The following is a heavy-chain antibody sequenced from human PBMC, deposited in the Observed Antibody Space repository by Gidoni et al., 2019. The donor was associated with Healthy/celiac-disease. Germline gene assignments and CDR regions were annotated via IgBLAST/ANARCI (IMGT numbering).Heavy chain of an antibody. CDR1: GFPFSSYA. J-gene: IGHJ4*02. CDR2: IRGSGGST. CDR3: AKDWERAWYYFDY. Sequence: EVQLLESWGGLVQPGGSLRLSCAASGFPFSSYAMSGVRPAPGTGLEWVSAIRGSGGSTYYADSVKGRFTISRDNSKNTLYLQMNSLRAEDTAVYYCAKDWERAWYYFDYWGQGTLVTVSS. V-gene: IGHV3-23*01. D-gene: IGHD1-26*01.